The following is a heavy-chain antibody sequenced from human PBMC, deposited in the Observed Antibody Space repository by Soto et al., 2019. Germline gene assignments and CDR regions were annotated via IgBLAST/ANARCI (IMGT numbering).Heavy chain of an antibody. J-gene: IGHJ6*02. V-gene: IGHV3-11*01. CDR3: ARDARYASSSYGFDV. CDR2: ISNSGHAI. Sequence: PGGSLRLSCVASGFTFSDSYMSWIRQAPGKGLEWVSYISNSGHAIYYADSVKGRFTVSRDNSNNSMSLQMDSLIADDTAIYYCARDARYASSSYGFDVWGQGTTGSVSS. CDR1: GFTFSDSY. D-gene: IGHD6-13*01.